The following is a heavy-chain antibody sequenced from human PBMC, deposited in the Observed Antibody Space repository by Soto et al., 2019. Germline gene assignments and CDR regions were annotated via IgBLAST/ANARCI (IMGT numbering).Heavy chain of an antibody. V-gene: IGHV3-15*07. Sequence: PGGSLRLSCAASGCTFTNAWMNWVRQAPGKGLEWVGRIKSKTDGGTADYAAPVKGRFTISRDDSKNTLYLQMNSLKTEDTAVYYCTARYSGYGTYWGQGTLVTVSS. CDR1: GCTFTNAW. D-gene: IGHD5-12*01. CDR2: IKSKTDGGTA. J-gene: IGHJ4*02. CDR3: TARYSGYGTY.